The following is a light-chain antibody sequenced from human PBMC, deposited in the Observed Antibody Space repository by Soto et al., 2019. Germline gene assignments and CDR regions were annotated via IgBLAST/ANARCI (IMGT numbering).Light chain of an antibody. CDR2: AAS. V-gene: IGKV1-39*01. Sequence: DIQMTQSPSSLSASAGDRVTITCRASQSISSYLNWYQQKPGKAPKLLIYAASTLQSGVPSRFSGSGSGTDFTLTISSLQPEDFATYYCQQYNSYLWTFGQGTKVDI. CDR3: QQYNSYLWT. CDR1: QSISSY. J-gene: IGKJ1*01.